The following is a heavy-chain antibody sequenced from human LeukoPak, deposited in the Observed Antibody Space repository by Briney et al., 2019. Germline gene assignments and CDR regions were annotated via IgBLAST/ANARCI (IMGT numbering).Heavy chain of an antibody. J-gene: IGHJ6*02. V-gene: IGHV1-3*01. Sequence: ASVKVSCKASGYTFTSYAMHWVRQAPGQRLEWMGWINAGNGNTKYSQKFQGRVTITRDTSASTAYMELSSLRSEDTAVYYCASDGSYLPYYYYGMDVWGQGTTVTVSS. CDR3: ASDGSYLPYYYYGMDV. CDR2: INAGNGNT. D-gene: IGHD1-26*01. CDR1: GYTFTSYA.